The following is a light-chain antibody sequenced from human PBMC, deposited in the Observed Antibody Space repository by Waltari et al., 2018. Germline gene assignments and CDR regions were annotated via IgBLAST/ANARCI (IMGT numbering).Light chain of an antibody. Sequence: DIQMTQSTTSLSASVGDRVTITCRASQGISNYLAWYQQNPGTVPKLLIYAASTLQSGFPSRFSGSGSGTDFTLTISSLQPEDVATYYCQKYDRDPRTFGQGTKVEIK. J-gene: IGKJ1*01. V-gene: IGKV1-27*01. CDR1: QGISNY. CDR2: AAS. CDR3: QKYDRDPRT.